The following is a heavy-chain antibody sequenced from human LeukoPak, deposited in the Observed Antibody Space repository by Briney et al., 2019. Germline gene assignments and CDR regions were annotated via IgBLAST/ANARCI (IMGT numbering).Heavy chain of an antibody. CDR2: ISAYNGNI. CDR1: GYTFTSYG. Sequence: ASVKVSCKASGYTFTSYGISWVRQAPGQGLEWMGWISAYNGNINYAQKLQGRVTMTTDTSTSTAYMELRSLRSDDTAVYYCARAAPYGDYAPVDYWGQGTLVTVSS. D-gene: IGHD4-17*01. V-gene: IGHV1-18*04. CDR3: ARAAPYGDYAPVDY. J-gene: IGHJ4*02.